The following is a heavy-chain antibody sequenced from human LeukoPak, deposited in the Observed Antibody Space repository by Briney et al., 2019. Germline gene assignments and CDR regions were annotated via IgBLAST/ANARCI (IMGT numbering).Heavy chain of an antibody. J-gene: IGHJ3*02. CDR3: ARDPYYYDSSGCPVDDFDI. CDR2: IKQDGSEK. CDR1: GFTFSSYW. V-gene: IGHV3-7*01. D-gene: IGHD3-22*01. Sequence: GGSLRLSCAASGFTFSSYWMSWVRQAPGKGREWVANIKQDGSEKYYVDSVKGRFTISRDNAKNSLYLQMNSLRAEDTAVYYCARDPYYYDSSGCPVDDFDIWGQGTMVTVSS.